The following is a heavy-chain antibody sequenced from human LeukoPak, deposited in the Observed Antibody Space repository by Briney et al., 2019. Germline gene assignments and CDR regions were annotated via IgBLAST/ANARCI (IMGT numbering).Heavy chain of an antibody. D-gene: IGHD3-22*01. Sequence: SGGSLRLSCAASGFTFSSYAMHWVRQAPGKGLEWVAVISYDGSNKYYADSVKGRFTISRDNSMNTLYLQMNSLRAEDTAVYYCARGGGRGYYDSSGYGLHWGQGTLVTVSS. CDR1: GFTFSSYA. V-gene: IGHV3-30-3*01. J-gene: IGHJ4*02. CDR2: ISYDGSNK. CDR3: ARGGGRGYYDSSGYGLH.